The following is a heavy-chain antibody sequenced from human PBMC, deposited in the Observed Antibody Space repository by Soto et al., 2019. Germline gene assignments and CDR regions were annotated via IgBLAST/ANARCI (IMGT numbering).Heavy chain of an antibody. D-gene: IGHD3-10*01. V-gene: IGHV3-9*01. CDR3: AKNYPNWELIDY. CDR1: GFTFDDYA. CDR2: ISWNGGSL. Sequence: EVQLVESGGGLVQPGRSLRLSCAASGFTFDDYAMHWVRQAPGKGLEWVSGISWNGGSLDYADSVKGRFTISRDNAKNSLYLQMNSLRAEDTALYYCAKNYPNWELIDYWGQGTLVTVSS. J-gene: IGHJ4*02.